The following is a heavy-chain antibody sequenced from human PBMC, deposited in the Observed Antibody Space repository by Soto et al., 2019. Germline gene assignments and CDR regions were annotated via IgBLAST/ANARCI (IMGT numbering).Heavy chain of an antibody. V-gene: IGHV3-21*01. CDR2: IGSRTSDI. CDR1: GFTLSRHT. CDR3: VRDYYDTSGYPNTFDM. J-gene: IGHJ3*02. Sequence: GSLRLSCAASGFTLSRHTMNWVRQAPGKGLEWVSFIGSRTSDIYYADSVKGRFTISRDNAKNSLYLDLTRLRAEDTAVYFCVRDYYDTSGYPNTFDMWGQGTMLT. D-gene: IGHD3-22*01.